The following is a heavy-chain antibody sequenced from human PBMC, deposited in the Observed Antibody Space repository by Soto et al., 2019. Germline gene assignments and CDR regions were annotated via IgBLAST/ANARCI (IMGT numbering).Heavy chain of an antibody. Sequence: QLQESGPGLVKPSETLSLTCTVSDGSISSYYWSWIRQPPGKGLEWIGYVYSNGDTSFNPSLKRRVTISVDTSRNRFSLRLNSVTAADTAVYYCARRITGDPHFDLWGRGTLVTVSS. J-gene: IGHJ2*01. V-gene: IGHV4-59*12. D-gene: IGHD1-20*01. CDR1: DGSISSYY. CDR3: ARRITGDPHFDL. CDR2: VYSNGDT.